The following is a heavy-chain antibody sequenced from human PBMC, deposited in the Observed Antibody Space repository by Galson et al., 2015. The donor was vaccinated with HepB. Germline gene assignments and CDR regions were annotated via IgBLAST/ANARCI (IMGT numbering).Heavy chain of an antibody. J-gene: IGHJ4*01. Sequence: SLRLSCAASGFTFFSYGMHWVRQAPGKGLEWVAFISYDAKNKYYADSVKGRFTISRENSKNTLYLQMSTLRAEDTAVYYCAKVIEGYGSSYYTSDYWGHGTLVTVSS. D-gene: IGHD6-13*01. CDR1: GFTFFSYG. V-gene: IGHV3-30*18. CDR3: AKVIEGYGSSYYTSDY. CDR2: ISYDAKNK.